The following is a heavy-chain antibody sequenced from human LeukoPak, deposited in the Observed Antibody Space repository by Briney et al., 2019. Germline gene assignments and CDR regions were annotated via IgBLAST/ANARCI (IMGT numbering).Heavy chain of an antibody. V-gene: IGHV1-8*01. CDR2: MNPNSGNT. Sequence: GASVKASCKAFESTLPSYDINWVRRATGQGLEWMGWMNPNSGNTGYAQNFQGRVTMTRNTSISTAYMELSSLRSGDTPVYYCASDAFDIWGQGTMVTVSS. CDR3: ASDAFDI. J-gene: IGHJ3*02. CDR1: ESTLPSYD.